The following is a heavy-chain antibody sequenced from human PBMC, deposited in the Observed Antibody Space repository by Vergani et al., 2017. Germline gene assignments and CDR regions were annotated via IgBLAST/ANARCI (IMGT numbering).Heavy chain of an antibody. CDR2: ISSSSSYT. CDR1: GFTFSDYY. V-gene: IGHV3-11*05. Sequence: VQLVESRGVLVQPGGSLRLSCAASGFTFSDYYMSWIRQAPGKGLEWVSYISSSSSYTNYADSVKGRFTISRDNAKNSLYLQMNSLRAEDTAVYYCARDRRVADEYFQHWGQGTLVTVSS. D-gene: IGHD6-19*01. J-gene: IGHJ1*01. CDR3: ARDRRVADEYFQH.